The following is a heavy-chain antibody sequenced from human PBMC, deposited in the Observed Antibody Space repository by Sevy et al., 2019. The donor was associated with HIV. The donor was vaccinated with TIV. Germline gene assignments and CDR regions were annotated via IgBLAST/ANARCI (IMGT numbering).Heavy chain of an antibody. Sequence: GGSLRLSCAGSGFTLSSHWMLWVRQAPGKGPVWVSSISGDGTATNYADSVKGRFTISRDDAKNTLYLQMNSLRVDDTAVYYCARKGDGDLDYWSQGTLVTVSS. CDR2: ISGDGTAT. CDR1: GFTLSSHW. V-gene: IGHV3-74*01. CDR3: ARKGDGDLDY. D-gene: IGHD3-16*01. J-gene: IGHJ4*02.